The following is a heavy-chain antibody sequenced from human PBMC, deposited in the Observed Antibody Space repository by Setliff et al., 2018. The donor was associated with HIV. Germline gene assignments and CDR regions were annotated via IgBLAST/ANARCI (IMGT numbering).Heavy chain of an antibody. D-gene: IGHD3-10*01. CDR2: INHSGGT. V-gene: IGHV4-34*01. CDR1: GRSFSGYY. CDR3: AKGFTMVRGAADYYFYYMDV. Sequence: SETLSLTCAVYGRSFSGYYWNWIRQSPGKGLEWIGEINHSGGTNYNPSLKSRVTMSIDTSKNQFSLNVSSVTAADTAVYYCAKGFTMVRGAADYYFYYMDVWGKGTTVTVSS. J-gene: IGHJ6*03.